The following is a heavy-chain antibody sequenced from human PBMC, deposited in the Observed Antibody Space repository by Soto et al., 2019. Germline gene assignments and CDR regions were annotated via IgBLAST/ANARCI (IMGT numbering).Heavy chain of an antibody. CDR3: ATDSRTYYYYYGMDV. J-gene: IGHJ6*02. V-gene: IGHV1-24*01. Sequence: ASVKVSCKVSGYTLTELSMHWVRQAPGKGLEWMGGFDPEDGETIYAQKFQGRVTMTEDTSTDTAYMELSSLRSENTAVYYCATDSRTYYYYYGMDVWGQGITVTVSS. CDR1: GYTLTELS. CDR2: FDPEDGET.